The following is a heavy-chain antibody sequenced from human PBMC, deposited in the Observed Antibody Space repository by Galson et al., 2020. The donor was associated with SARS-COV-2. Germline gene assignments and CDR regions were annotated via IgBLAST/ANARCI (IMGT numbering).Heavy chain of an antibody. CDR3: AHRGGPWSTAAFDP. D-gene: IGHD2-8*02. CDR2: IYWDDDK. J-gene: IGHJ5*02. V-gene: IGHV2-5*02. Sequence: SGPTLVKPTQTLTLTCTFSGFSLSTSGVGVGWIRQPPGKALEWLALIYWDDDKRYSPSLKSRLTITKDTSKNQVVLTMTNMDPVDTATYYCAHRGGPWSTAAFDPWGQGTLVTVSS. CDR1: GFSLSTSGVG.